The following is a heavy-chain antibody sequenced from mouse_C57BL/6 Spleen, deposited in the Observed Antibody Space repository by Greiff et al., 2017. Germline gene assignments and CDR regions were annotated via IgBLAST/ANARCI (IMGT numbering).Heavy chain of an antibody. CDR2: INYDGSST. V-gene: IGHV5-16*01. CDR1: GFTFSDYY. Sequence: DVQLVESEGGLVQPGSSMKLSCTASGFTFSDYYMAWVRQVPEKGLEWVANINYDGSSTYYLDSLKSRFIISRDNAKNILYLQMSSLKSEDTATYYCARGIYDGYYYFDYWGQGTTLTVSS. CDR3: ARGIYDGYYYFDY. J-gene: IGHJ2*01. D-gene: IGHD2-3*01.